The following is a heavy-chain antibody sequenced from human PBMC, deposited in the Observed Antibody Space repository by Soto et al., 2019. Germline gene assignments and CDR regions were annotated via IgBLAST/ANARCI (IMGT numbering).Heavy chain of an antibody. CDR3: ATESCSSTSCHNWFDP. CDR1: GYTLTELS. J-gene: IGHJ5*02. Sequence: ASVKVSCKVSGYTLTELSMHWVRQAPGKGLEWMGGFDPEDGETIYAQKFQGRVTMTEDTSTDTAYMELSSLRSEDTAVYYCATESCSSTSCHNWFDPWGQGTLVTVSS. CDR2: FDPEDGET. D-gene: IGHD2-2*01. V-gene: IGHV1-24*01.